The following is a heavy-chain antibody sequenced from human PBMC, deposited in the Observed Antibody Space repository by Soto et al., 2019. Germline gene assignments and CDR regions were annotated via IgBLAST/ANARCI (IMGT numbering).Heavy chain of an antibody. D-gene: IGHD2-2*02. CDR3: ARVAYTYGWIYDY. CDR1: GFTFSSYW. CDR2: IKQDGSER. J-gene: IGHJ4*01. Sequence: PGGSLRLSCAASGFTFSSYWMSWVRQAPGKGLEWVVNIKQDGSERYYMDSVRGRFTASRDNAKNSVYLQMNSLRAEDTAVYFCARVAYTYGWIYDYWGQGGLVTVSS. V-gene: IGHV3-7*01.